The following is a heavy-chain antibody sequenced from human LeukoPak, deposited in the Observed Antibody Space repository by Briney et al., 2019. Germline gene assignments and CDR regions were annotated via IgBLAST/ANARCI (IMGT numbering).Heavy chain of an antibody. CDR3: AKGHNYEVDY. J-gene: IGHJ4*02. Sequence: QTGGSLRLSCAASGFTFRNYGMHWVRQAPGKGLEWVAFIRYDGSEKYYADSVKGRFSFSRDNSKNTLYLQMSSLRAEDTAVYYCAKGHNYEVDYWGQGTLVTVSS. CDR2: IRYDGSEK. V-gene: IGHV3-30*02. CDR1: GFTFRNYG. D-gene: IGHD3-22*01.